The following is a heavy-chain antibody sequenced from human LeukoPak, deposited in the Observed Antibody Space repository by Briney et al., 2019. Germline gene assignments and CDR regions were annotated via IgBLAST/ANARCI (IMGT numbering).Heavy chain of an antibody. J-gene: IGHJ5*02. Sequence: GASVKVSCKASGYTFTSYDINWVRQATGQGLEWMGWMNPNSGNTGYAQKFQGRVTMTRNTSISTAYMELSSLRSEDTAVYYCARGPSITIFGVDGDWFDPWGQGTLVTVSS. D-gene: IGHD3-3*01. CDR3: ARGPSITIFGVDGDWFDP. CDR1: GYTFTSYD. CDR2: MNPNSGNT. V-gene: IGHV1-8*01.